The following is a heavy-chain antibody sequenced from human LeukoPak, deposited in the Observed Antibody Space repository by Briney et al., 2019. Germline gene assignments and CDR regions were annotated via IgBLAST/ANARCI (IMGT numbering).Heavy chain of an antibody. D-gene: IGHD5-18*01. CDR1: GFIVSSNY. CDR3: AKPRGLAAMEYYFDY. V-gene: IGHV3-48*01. J-gene: IGHJ4*02. Sequence: GGSLRLSCAASGFIVSSNYMSWVRQAPGKGLEWVSYISSSGSTIYYADSVKGRFTISRDNSKNTLYLQMNSLRAEDTAVYYCAKPRGLAAMEYYFDYWGQGTLVTVSS. CDR2: ISSSGSTI.